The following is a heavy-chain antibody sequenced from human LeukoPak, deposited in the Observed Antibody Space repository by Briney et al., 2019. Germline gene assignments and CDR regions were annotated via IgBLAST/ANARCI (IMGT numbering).Heavy chain of an antibody. CDR2: ISGTGSST. Sequence: GGSLRLSCEASGFTFGNYAMNWVRQAPGKGLEWVSTISGTGSSTYYADSAKGRFTISRDNSKDTLFLQMNSLRAEDSAVYYCAKAGNGNYFLDYWGQGTLITVSS. V-gene: IGHV3-23*01. J-gene: IGHJ4*02. CDR1: GFTFGNYA. CDR3: AKAGNGNYFLDY. D-gene: IGHD2/OR15-2a*01.